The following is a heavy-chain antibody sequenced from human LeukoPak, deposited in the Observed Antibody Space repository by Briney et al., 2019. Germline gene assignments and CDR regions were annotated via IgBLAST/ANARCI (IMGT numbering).Heavy chain of an antibody. D-gene: IGHD2-15*01. CDR2: IIPIFGTA. CDR3: ARVECSGGSCYHSSVFDY. CDR1: GGAFSSYA. Sequence: SVKVSCRASGGAFSSYAISWVRQAPGQGLEWMGGIIPIFGTANYAQKFQGRVTITADESTSTAYMELSSLRSEDTAVYYCARVECSGGSCYHSSVFDYWGQGTLVTVSS. J-gene: IGHJ4*02. V-gene: IGHV1-69*13.